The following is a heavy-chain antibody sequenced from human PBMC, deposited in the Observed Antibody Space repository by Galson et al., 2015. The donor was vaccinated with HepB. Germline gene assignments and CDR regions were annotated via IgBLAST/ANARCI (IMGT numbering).Heavy chain of an antibody. J-gene: IGHJ6*02. CDR1: RYMFTNYY. CDR2: INPSGGSV. D-gene: IGHD3-22*01. CDR3: AKNIVIMPADSGGMDV. V-gene: IGHV1-46*01. Sequence: SVKVSCKASRYMFTNYYIHWVRQAPGQGLEWMGRINPSGGSVSYPQNFQGRVTMTRDTSTSTVYMELSSLRSEDTAMYYCAKNIVIMPADSGGMDVWGQGTTVTVS.